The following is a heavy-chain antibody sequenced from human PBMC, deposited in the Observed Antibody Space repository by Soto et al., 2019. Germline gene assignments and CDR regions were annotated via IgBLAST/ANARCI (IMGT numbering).Heavy chain of an antibody. CDR3: AHSIVATITSSDNWFDP. Sequence: ECGPTLVNPTQTLTLTCTFSGFSLSTSGVGVGWIRQPPGKALEWLALIYWNDDKRYSPSLKSRLTITKHTSKNQVVLTMTHMDPVDTPTYYCAHSIVATITSSDNWFDPWGQGTLVTVSS. CDR2: IYWNDDK. J-gene: IGHJ5*02. CDR1: GFSLSTSGVG. D-gene: IGHD5-12*01. V-gene: IGHV2-5*01.